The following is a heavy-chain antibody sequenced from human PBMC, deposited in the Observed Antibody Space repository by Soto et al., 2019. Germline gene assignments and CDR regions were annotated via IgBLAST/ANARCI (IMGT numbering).Heavy chain of an antibody. J-gene: IGHJ6*02. CDR1: DGSINNYH. CDR2: TYYTGRT. V-gene: IGHV4-59*08. D-gene: IGHD3-22*01. CDR3: AKHGILYYYDSSAYYAFDF. Sequence: QVQLQESGPGLVKPSETLSLTCTVSDGSINNYHWSWLRQPPVKGLEWIGYTYYTGRTNYNSSLNSRVTLSIETSKNQFSLNLSSFTAADTAVNYCAKHGILYYYDSSAYYAFDFWGQGTTVTDSS.